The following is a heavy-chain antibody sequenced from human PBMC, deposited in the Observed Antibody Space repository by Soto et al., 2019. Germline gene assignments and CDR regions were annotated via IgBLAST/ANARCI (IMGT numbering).Heavy chain of an antibody. CDR3: ARGEGWFDP. CDR2: IIPILGIA. Sequence: QVQLVQSGAEVKKPGSSVKVSCKASGGTFSSYTISWVRQAPGQGLEWMGRIIPILGIANYAQKFQGRVKITADKSTSTAHMELSSLRSEDTAVYYCARGEGWFDPWGQGTLVTVSS. V-gene: IGHV1-69*02. CDR1: GGTFSSYT. J-gene: IGHJ5*02.